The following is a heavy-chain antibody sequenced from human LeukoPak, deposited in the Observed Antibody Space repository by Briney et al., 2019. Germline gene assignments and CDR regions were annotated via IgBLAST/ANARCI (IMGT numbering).Heavy chain of an antibody. Sequence: GASVKVSCKASGGTFSSYAISWVRQAPGQGLEWMGRIIPILGIANYAQKFQGRVTITADKSTSTAYMELSSLRSEDTAVYYCARDEPIFGVVIDRRPHDYWGQGTLVTVSS. J-gene: IGHJ4*02. CDR2: IIPILGIA. D-gene: IGHD3-3*01. V-gene: IGHV1-69*04. CDR1: GGTFSSYA. CDR3: ARDEPIFGVVIDRRPHDY.